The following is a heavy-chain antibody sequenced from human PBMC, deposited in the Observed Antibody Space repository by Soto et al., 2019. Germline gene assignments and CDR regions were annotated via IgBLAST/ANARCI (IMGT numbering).Heavy chain of an antibody. V-gene: IGHV3-21*01. D-gene: IGHD5-18*01. CDR2: ISSSSSYI. J-gene: IGHJ4*02. Sequence: GGSLRLSCAASGFTFSSYSMNWVRQAPGKGLEWVSSISSSSSYIYYADSVEGRFTISRDNAKNSLYLQMNSLRDEDTAVYYCARDRGYTYGFDYWGQGTLVTVSS. CDR3: ARDRGYTYGFDY. CDR1: GFTFSSYS.